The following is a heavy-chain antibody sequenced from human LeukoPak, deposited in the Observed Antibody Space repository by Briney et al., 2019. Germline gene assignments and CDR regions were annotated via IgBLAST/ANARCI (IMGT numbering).Heavy chain of an antibody. CDR2: IGTSSTTI. D-gene: IGHD1-26*01. CDR3: NSGSYYHPI. Sequence: GGSLRLSCAASGFTFSSYTMNWVRQPPGKGLEWVSNIGTSSTTIYYADSVKGRFTISRDNAKNSLYLQMNSLRAEDTAVYYCNSGSYYHPIWGQGTMVTVSS. J-gene: IGHJ3*02. V-gene: IGHV3-48*01. CDR1: GFTFSSYT.